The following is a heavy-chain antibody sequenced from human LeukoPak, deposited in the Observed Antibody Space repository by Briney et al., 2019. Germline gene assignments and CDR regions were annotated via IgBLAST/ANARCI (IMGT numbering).Heavy chain of an antibody. CDR1: GYTFTDYY. D-gene: IGHD1-26*01. V-gene: IGHV1-2*02. Sequence: ASVTVSCTTSGYTFTDYYIHWVRQAPGQGLEWMGWINTNSGGTNYAQKFQGRVTMTRDTSISTAYMDLSSLTSDDTAVYYCARNLVGPTDVDYWGQGTPVTVSA. CDR2: INTNSGGT. J-gene: IGHJ4*02. CDR3: ARNLVGPTDVDY.